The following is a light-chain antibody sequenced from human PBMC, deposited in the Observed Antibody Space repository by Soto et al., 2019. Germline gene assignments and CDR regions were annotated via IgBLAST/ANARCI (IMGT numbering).Light chain of an antibody. CDR1: SIDVGGTNH. Sequence: QSALTQPASASGSPGQSITISCSGTSIDVGGTNHVSWYLQHPGEAPKLIMYDVSNRPSGVSDRFFGSKADNTATLTVSGLQAEDEADYYCCSYTSFSTYVFGTGTKVTVL. V-gene: IGLV2-14*03. J-gene: IGLJ1*01. CDR2: DVS. CDR3: CSYTSFSTYV.